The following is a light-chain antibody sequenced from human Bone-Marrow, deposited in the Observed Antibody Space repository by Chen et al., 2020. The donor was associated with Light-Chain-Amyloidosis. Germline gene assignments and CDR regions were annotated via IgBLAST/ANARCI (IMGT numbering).Light chain of an antibody. V-gene: IGKV1-33*01. CDR3: QQYGNLPLT. Sequence: DIQMTQSPSSLSASVGDRVTITCQASQDIRNYLNWYQQKPGKAPKLLIYDAANLETGVPSRFSGSGSETDFSFTISSLQPEDFATYYCQQYGNLPLTVGGGTKVEIK. CDR1: QDIRNY. J-gene: IGKJ4*01. CDR2: DAA.